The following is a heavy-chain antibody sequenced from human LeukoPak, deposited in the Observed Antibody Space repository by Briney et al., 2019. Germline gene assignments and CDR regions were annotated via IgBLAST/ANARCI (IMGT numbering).Heavy chain of an antibody. V-gene: IGHV3-21*01. D-gene: IGHD3-22*01. J-gene: IGHJ4*02. Sequence: GGSLRLSCAASGFPFSSYSMHWVRQAPGKGLEWVSTISSSSSYIYYADSVKGRFTISRDNAKNSLYLQMNSLRAEDTAVYYCARLSSGYYYDSYWGQGTLVTVSS. CDR3: ARLSSGYYYDSY. CDR1: GFPFSSYS. CDR2: ISSSSSYI.